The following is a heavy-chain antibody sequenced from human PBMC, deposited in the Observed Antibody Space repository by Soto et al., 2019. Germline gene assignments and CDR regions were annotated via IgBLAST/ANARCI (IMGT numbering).Heavy chain of an antibody. J-gene: IGHJ6*02. Sequence: GGSLRLSCAASGFTFSTYWMHWVRQAPGKGLVWVSRINSDGSTTNNADSVKGRFTISRDNAKNTLYLQMNSLRAEDTAVYYRARDVYFVLGVWGQGTTVTVS. CDR2: INSDGSTT. CDR3: ARDVYFVLGV. CDR1: GFTFSTYW. V-gene: IGHV3-74*01.